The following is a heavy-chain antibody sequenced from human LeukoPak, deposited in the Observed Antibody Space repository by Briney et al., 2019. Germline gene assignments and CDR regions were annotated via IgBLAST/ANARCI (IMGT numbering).Heavy chain of an antibody. CDR2: IIPIFGTA. J-gene: IGHJ6*04. Sequence: GASVKVSCKASGGTFSSYAISWVRQAPGQGLEWMGGIIPIFGTANYAQKFQGRVTITADESTSTAYMELSSLRSEDTAVYYCALGRVVPAAMGLYYYYGMDVWSKGTTVTVSS. D-gene: IGHD2-2*01. CDR3: ALGRVVPAAMGLYYYYGMDV. V-gene: IGHV1-69*13. CDR1: GGTFSSYA.